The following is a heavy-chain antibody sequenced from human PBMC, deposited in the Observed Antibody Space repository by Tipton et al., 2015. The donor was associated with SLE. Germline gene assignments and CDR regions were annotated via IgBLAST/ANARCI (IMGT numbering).Heavy chain of an antibody. CDR3: AKGLGAYSSGWCYYYYYMDV. J-gene: IGHJ6*03. Sequence: LRLSCALYGGSFSDYYWSWIRQPPGKGLEWIGEINHSGSTNYNPSLKSRVTISVDTSKNQFSLKLSSVTAADTAVYYCAKGLGAYSSGWCYYYYYMDVWGKGTTVTVSS. CDR2: INHSGST. V-gene: IGHV4-34*01. D-gene: IGHD6-19*01. CDR1: GGSFSDYY.